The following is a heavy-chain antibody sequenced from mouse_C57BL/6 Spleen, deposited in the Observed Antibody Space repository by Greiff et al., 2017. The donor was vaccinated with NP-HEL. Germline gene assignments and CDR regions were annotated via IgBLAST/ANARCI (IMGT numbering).Heavy chain of an antibody. CDR3: AREMYGNYDFDY. D-gene: IGHD2-10*02. CDR2: IDPSDSET. V-gene: IGHV1-52*01. J-gene: IGHJ2*01. CDR1: GYTFTSYW. Sequence: QVQLKQPGAELVRPGSSVKLSCKASGYTFTSYWMHWVKQRPIQGLEWIGNIDPSDSETHYNQKFKDKATLTVDKSSSTAYMQLSSLTSEDSAVYYCAREMYGNYDFDYWGQGTTLTVSS.